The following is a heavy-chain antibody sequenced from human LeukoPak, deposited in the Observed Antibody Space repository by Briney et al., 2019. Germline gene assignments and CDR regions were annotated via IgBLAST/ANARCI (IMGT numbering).Heavy chain of an antibody. V-gene: IGHV4-59*08. CDR2: LYYGGTN. Sequence: SETLSLTCSVSGGAIHTYYWTWIRQPPGKGLEWLGHLYYGGTNRYHPSLKSRLNISVDKSKNEFSLRLTSLTPADTAIYFCARGVGGHWFFDIWGRGTLVSVSS. J-gene: IGHJ2*01. CDR3: ARGVGGHWFFDI. CDR1: GGAIHTYY. D-gene: IGHD3-16*01.